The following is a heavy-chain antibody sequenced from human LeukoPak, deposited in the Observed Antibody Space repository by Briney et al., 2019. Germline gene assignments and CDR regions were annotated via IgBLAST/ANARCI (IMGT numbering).Heavy chain of an antibody. J-gene: IGHJ4*02. Sequence: GGSLRLSCAASGFTFSSYAMSWVRQAPGKGLEWVSAISGSGGSTYYADSVKGRFTISRDNSKNTLYLQMNSLRAEDTAVYYCAEDSPPSRYCSGGSCYSDYWGQGTLVTVSS. CDR1: GFTFSSYA. CDR3: AEDSPPSRYCSGGSCYSDY. D-gene: IGHD2-15*01. CDR2: ISGSGGST. V-gene: IGHV3-23*01.